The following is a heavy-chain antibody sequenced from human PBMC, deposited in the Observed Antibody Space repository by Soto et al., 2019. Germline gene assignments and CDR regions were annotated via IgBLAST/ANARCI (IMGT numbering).Heavy chain of an antibody. CDR2: ISYDGSEE. Sequence: PGGSLRLSCVGSGPTVSNYGMHWVRQAPGKGLEWVALISYDGSEEYYADSVKGRFTLSRDNSKNNIYLEMNGLRPEDTAVYYCAKSAGAYRRKYKGMDIGGQGNTVTVSS. D-gene: IGHD3-16*02. V-gene: IGHV3-30*18. CDR3: AKSAGAYRRKYKGMDI. CDR1: GPTVSNYG. J-gene: IGHJ6*02.